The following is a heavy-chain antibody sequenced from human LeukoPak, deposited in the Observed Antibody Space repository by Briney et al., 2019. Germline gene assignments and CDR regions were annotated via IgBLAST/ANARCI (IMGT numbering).Heavy chain of an antibody. CDR2: ISGSGGST. V-gene: IGHV3-23*01. CDR1: GFTFCGYA. CDR3: ATPFGHDYRDSGIGY. D-gene: IGHD4-17*01. Sequence: GGSLRLSCAASGFTFCGYAMSWVRQAPGKGLEWVSAISGSGGSTYYADSVKGRFTISRDNSKNTLYLQMNSLRAEDTAVYYCATPFGHDYRDSGIGYWGQGTLVTVSS. J-gene: IGHJ4*02.